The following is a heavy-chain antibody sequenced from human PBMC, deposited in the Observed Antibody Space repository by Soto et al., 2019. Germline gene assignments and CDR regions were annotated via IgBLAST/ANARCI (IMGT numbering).Heavy chain of an antibody. CDR2: ISGSGGST. V-gene: IGHV3-23*01. Sequence: GGSLRLSCAASGFTFSSYAMSWVRQAPGKGLEWVSAISGSGGSTYYADSVKGRFTISRDNSKNTLYLQMNSLRAEDTAVYYCAKEWRSERAAAVTGDYWGQGTLVTVSS. CDR1: GFTFSSYA. J-gene: IGHJ4*02. CDR3: AKEWRSERAAAVTGDY. D-gene: IGHD6-13*01.